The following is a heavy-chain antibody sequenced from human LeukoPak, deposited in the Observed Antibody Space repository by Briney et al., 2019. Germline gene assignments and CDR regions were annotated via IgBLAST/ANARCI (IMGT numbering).Heavy chain of an antibody. CDR1: GGSISSYY. Sequence: SETLSLTCTVSGGSISSYYWSWIRQPPGKGLEWIGYIYYSGSTNYNPSLKSRVTISVDTSKNQFSLKLSSVTAADTAVYYCASTKSEYDYVWGSYRPTWYFDLWGRGTLVTVSS. D-gene: IGHD3-16*02. V-gene: IGHV4-59*08. CDR2: IYYSGST. J-gene: IGHJ2*01. CDR3: ASTKSEYDYVWGSYRPTWYFDL.